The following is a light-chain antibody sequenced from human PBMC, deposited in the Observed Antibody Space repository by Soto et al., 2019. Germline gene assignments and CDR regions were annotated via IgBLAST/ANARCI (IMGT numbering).Light chain of an antibody. Sequence: DIQMTQSQTCLSASVGDRVTITCRASQGIRNFVAWYQQKPGKPPKLLIYAASTLQSGVPSRFSGSGSGADFTLTINSLQPEDVATYSCQKYSSVPVFGPGTKAEI. V-gene: IGKV1-27*01. J-gene: IGKJ3*01. CDR1: QGIRNF. CDR2: AAS. CDR3: QKYSSVPV.